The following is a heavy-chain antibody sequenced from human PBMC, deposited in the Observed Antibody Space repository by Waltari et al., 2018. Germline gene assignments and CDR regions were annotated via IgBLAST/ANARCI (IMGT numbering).Heavy chain of an antibody. D-gene: IGHD4-17*01. CDR2: RYYSGAT. V-gene: IGHV4-39*01. Sequence: QLQLQESGPGLVNPSETLSLNCTSSGGSISSSYNWAWVREAPGKGLEWVGPRYYSGATSNNPSLDSRLSMSIDTSKNLFSLKLSSVTATDTAVYFCVRPGSTVTPRAFDIWGQGIKVTVSS. CDR1: GGSISSSYN. J-gene: IGHJ3*02. CDR3: VRPGSTVTPRAFDI.